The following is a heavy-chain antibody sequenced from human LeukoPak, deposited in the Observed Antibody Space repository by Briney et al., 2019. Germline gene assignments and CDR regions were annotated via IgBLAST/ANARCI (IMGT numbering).Heavy chain of an antibody. Sequence: GGSLRLSCAASGFTFSSYAMSWVRQAPGKGLERVSAISGSGGSTYYADSVKGRFTISRDNSKNTLYLQMNSLRAEDTAVYYCAKGRYSSSWYGYYFDYWGQGTLVTVSS. CDR3: AKGRYSSSWYGYYFDY. CDR1: GFTFSSYA. D-gene: IGHD6-13*01. CDR2: ISGSGGST. J-gene: IGHJ4*02. V-gene: IGHV3-23*01.